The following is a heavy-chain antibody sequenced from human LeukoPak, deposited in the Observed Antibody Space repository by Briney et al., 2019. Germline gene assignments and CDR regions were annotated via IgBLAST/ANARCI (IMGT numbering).Heavy chain of an antibody. D-gene: IGHD3-16*01. V-gene: IGHV3-7*03. CDR2: INHNGNVN. J-gene: IGHJ6*02. CDR1: GFTFSSYW. Sequence: GGSLRLSCAASGFTFSSYWMNWARQATGEGLEWVASINHNGNVNYYVDSVKGRFTISRDNAKNSLYLQMSNLRAEDTAVYFCARGGGLDVWGQGATVTVSS. CDR3: ARGGGLDV.